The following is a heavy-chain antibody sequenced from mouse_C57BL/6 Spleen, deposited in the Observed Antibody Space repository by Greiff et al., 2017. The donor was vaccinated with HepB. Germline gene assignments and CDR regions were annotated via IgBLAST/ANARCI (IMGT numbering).Heavy chain of an antibody. CDR1: GFNIKAYY. CDR2: IDPEDGET. J-gene: IGHJ3*01. V-gene: IGHV14-2*01. D-gene: IGHD3-3*01. CDR3: AGGGLGQPWFAY. Sequence: EVQLQQSGAELVKPGASVKLSCTASGFNIKAYYMHWVKQRTEQGLEWIGRIDPEDGETKYAPKFQGKATITADTATNTAYLQLSSLTSEDTAVYYCAGGGLGQPWFAYWGQGTLVTVSA.